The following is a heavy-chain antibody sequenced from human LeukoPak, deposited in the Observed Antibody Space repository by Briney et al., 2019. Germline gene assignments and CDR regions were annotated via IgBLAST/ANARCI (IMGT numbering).Heavy chain of an antibody. CDR1: GFTFSSYG. CDR2: ISYDGSNK. Sequence: GGSLRLSCAASGFTFSSYGMHWVRQAPGKGLEWVAVISYDGSNKYYADSVKGRFTISRDNSKNTLYLQMNSLRAEDTAVYYFAKRTWQWLVRDYMDVWGKGTTVTVSS. V-gene: IGHV3-30*18. J-gene: IGHJ6*03. D-gene: IGHD6-19*01. CDR3: AKRTWQWLVRDYMDV.